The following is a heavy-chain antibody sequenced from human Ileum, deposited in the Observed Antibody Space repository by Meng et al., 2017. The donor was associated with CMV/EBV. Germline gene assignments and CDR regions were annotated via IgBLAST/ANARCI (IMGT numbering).Heavy chain of an antibody. V-gene: IGHV4-30-4*08. D-gene: IGHD2-15*01. CDR1: GGSITSGNYY. J-gene: IGHJ4*02. Sequence: QPPLQESGPGLVKPSQTLSLTCTVSGGSITSGNYYWSWIRQPPGRGLEWIGYIYYSGSPYYKPSLKSRVTISLDTSKNQFSLNLRSVTATDSAVYYCVRQVVAASFDYWGQGALVTVSS. CDR2: IYYSGSP. CDR3: VRQVVAASFDY.